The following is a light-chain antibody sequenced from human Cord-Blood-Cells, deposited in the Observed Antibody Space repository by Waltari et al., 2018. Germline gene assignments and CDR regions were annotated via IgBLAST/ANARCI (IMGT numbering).Light chain of an antibody. J-gene: IGLJ3*02. CDR3: AAWDDSLNGCV. Sequence: QSVLTQPPSASGTPGQRVTISCSGSSSNIGSNTVNWYQQLPGTAPKLLIYSNNPRPSGVPDRFSGSKSGTSASLAIRGLQSEDEADYYCAAWDDSLNGCVFGGGTKLTVL. CDR1: SSNIGSNT. CDR2: SNN. V-gene: IGLV1-44*01.